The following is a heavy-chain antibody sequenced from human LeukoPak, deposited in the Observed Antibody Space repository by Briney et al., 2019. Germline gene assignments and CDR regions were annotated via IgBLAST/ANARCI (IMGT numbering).Heavy chain of an antibody. CDR3: ARALWYMTTVTYNWFDP. J-gene: IGHJ5*02. V-gene: IGHV1-69*02. CDR1: GGTFSSYT. D-gene: IGHD4-11*01. CDR2: IIPILGIA. Sequence: SVNVSCKASGGTFSSYTIGWVRQAPGQGLEWMGRIIPILGIANYAQKFQGRVTITADKSTSTAYMELSSLRSEDTAVYYCARALWYMTTVTYNWFDPWGQGTLVTVSS.